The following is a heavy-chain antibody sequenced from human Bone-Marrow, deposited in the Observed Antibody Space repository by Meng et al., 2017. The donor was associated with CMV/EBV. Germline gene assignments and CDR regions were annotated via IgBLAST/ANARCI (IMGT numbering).Heavy chain of an antibody. CDR3: ARDPQLCSGSYSDY. V-gene: IGHV1-18*01. CDR2: ISTYNGNT. D-gene: IGHD6-19*01. CDR1: GYTFTSYG. Sequence: GESLKIYCQASGYTFTSYGINWVRQAPGQGLEWMGWISTYNGNTNYAQNLQGRVTMTTDTSTKIVYMELRSLRSDDTAVYYCARDPQLCSGSYSDYWGQGTLVTVSS. J-gene: IGHJ4*02.